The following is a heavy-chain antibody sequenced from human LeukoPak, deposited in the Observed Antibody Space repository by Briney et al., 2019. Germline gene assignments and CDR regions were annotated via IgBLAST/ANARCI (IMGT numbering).Heavy chain of an antibody. V-gene: IGHV3-30*04. D-gene: IGHD6-13*01. Sequence: GGSLRLSCAASGFTFSSFAMHWVRKAPGKGVEWVAVISYDGSKKYYADSVKGRFTISRDNSKNTLYLQTNSLRTEDTAIYYCARVSGAAAATGGYLDYWGQGTLVTVSS. CDR2: ISYDGSKK. CDR3: ARVSGAAAATGGYLDY. J-gene: IGHJ4*02. CDR1: GFTFSSFA.